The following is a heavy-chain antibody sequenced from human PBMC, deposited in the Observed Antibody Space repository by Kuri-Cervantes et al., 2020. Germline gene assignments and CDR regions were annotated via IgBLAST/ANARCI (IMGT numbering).Heavy chain of an antibody. D-gene: IGHD3-10*01. CDR1: GLTFSQYG. J-gene: IGHJ3*02. V-gene: IGHV3-33*05. CDR3: ARYNTDRSGAFDI. Sequence: GGSLRLSCVVSGLTFSQYGMHWVRQAPGKGLEWLAGIQSDGSKTYYGDSVKGRFTISRDNSKNTLSLQMNSLRGEDTAVYYCARYNTDRSGAFDIWGQGTMVTVSS. CDR2: IQSDGSKT.